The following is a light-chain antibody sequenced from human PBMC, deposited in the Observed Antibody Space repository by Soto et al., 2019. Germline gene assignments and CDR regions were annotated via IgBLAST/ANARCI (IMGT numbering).Light chain of an antibody. J-gene: IGKJ4*01. V-gene: IGKV1-33*01. Sequence: DIHLTRSPSSLSASVGDRVTIACQASHNIYNYLNWYQLKPGKAAQVLILDASNLETGVPSRFSGSGSGTAFSLTINNLQPEDVGTYYCQHYDNLPLTFGGGTTVEI. CDR1: HNIYNY. CDR2: DAS. CDR3: QHYDNLPLT.